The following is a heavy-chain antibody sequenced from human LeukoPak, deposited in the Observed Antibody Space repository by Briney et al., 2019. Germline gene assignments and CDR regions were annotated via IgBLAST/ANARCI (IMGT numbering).Heavy chain of an antibody. CDR2: IKSKTDGGTT. D-gene: IGHD2-15*01. CDR1: GFTFSNAW. J-gene: IGHJ5*02. V-gene: IGHV3-15*01. CDR3: TTDFGYCSGGSCLPRVQFDP. Sequence: GGSLRLSCAASGFTFSNAWVSWVRQAPGKGLEWVGRIKSKTDGGTTDYAAPVKGRFTISRDDSKNTLYLQMNSLKTEDTAVYYCTTDFGYCSGGSCLPRVQFDPWGQGTQVTVSS.